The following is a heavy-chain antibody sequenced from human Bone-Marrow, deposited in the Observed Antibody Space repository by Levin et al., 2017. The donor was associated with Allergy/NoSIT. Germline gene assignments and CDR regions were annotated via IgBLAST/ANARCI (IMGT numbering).Heavy chain of an antibody. V-gene: IGHV3-23*05. CDR1: GFTFSTYP. CDR3: AKPGFYTPFGVDV. D-gene: IGHD3/OR15-3a*01. CDR2: ISTSGVDT. J-gene: IGHJ6*02. Sequence: GESLKISCAASGFTFSTYPLIWVRQTPEKGLEWVSAISTSGVDTYYVESVKGRFTVSRDNSKDTLCLQMDSLRAEDTALYYWAKPGFYTPFGVDVWGRGTMVTVSS.